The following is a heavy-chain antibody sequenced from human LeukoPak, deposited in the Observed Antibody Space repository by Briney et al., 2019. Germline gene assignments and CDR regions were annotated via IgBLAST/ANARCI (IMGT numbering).Heavy chain of an antibody. V-gene: IGHV3-13*01. CDR3: ARGSPYSSSLY. Sequence: GGSLRLSCAASGFTFGSYDVHWVRQATGKGREWVSAIGTAGDTYYPGSVKGRFTISRENAKNSLYLQMNSLRAGDTAVYYCARGSPYSSSLYWGQGTLVTVSS. J-gene: IGHJ4*02. CDR2: IGTAGDT. CDR1: GFTFGSYD. D-gene: IGHD6-6*01.